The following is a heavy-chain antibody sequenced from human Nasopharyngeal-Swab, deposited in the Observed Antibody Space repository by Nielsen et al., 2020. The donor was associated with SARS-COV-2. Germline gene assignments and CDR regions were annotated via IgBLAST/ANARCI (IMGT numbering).Heavy chain of an antibody. CDR3: ARVLGDYGDS. CDR1: GFTFSSYA. V-gene: IGHV3-30-3*01. Sequence: GGSLRLSCAASGFTFSSYAMHWVRQAPGKGPEWVAVISYDGSNKYYADSVKGRFTISRDNSKNTLYLQMNSLRAEDTAVYYCARVLGDYGDSWGQGTLVTVSS. CDR2: ISYDGSNK. J-gene: IGHJ4*02.